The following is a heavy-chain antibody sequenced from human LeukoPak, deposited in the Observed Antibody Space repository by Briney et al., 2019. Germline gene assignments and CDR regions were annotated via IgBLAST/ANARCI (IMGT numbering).Heavy chain of an antibody. CDR3: ASGPSPHVVVPAKYAFDI. J-gene: IGHJ3*02. Sequence: SETLSLTCTVSGGSISSYYWSWIRQPAGKGLEWIGRIYTSGSTNYNPSLKSRVAMSVDTSKNQFSLKLSSVTAADTAVYYCASGPSPHVVVPAKYAFDIWGQGTMVTVSS. D-gene: IGHD2-2*01. CDR1: GGSISSYY. V-gene: IGHV4-4*07. CDR2: IYTSGST.